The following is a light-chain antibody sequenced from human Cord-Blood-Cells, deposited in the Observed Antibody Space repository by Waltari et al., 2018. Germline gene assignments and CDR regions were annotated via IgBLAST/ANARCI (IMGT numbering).Light chain of an antibody. CDR2: DAP. J-gene: IGKJ1*01. CDR1: QSVSSY. V-gene: IGKV3-11*01. Sequence: EIVLTQSPATLSLSPGARATLSCRASQSVSSYLAWYQQKPGQAPRLLIYDAPNRATGLPARFSGSGSGTDFTLTISSLEPEDFAVYYCQQRSNWLWTFGQGTKVEIK. CDR3: QQRSNWLWT.